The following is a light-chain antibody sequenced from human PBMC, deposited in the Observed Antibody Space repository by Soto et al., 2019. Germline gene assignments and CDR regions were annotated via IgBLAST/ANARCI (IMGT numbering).Light chain of an antibody. CDR1: SSDVGGYNY. CDR3: SSYTISITPYV. V-gene: IGLV2-14*01. J-gene: IGLJ1*01. CDR2: DVT. Sequence: QSALTQPASVSGSPGQSITISCTGTSSDVGGYNYVSWYQQHPGKVPKLMIYDVTNRASGVSDRFSASKSGNTASLTISGLQAEDEADYYCSSYTISITPYVFGTGTKVTVL.